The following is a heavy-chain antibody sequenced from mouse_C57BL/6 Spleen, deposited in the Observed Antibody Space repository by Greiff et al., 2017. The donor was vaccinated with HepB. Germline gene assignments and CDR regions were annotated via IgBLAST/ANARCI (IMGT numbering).Heavy chain of an antibody. V-gene: IGHV5-17*01. CDR1: GFTFSDYG. J-gene: IGHJ1*03. CDR3: ARKSSSYEGWYFDV. D-gene: IGHD1-1*01. Sequence: EVKLVESGGGLVKPGGSLKLSCAASGFTFSDYGMHWVRQAPEKGLEWVAYISSGSSTIYYADTVKGRFTISRDNAKNTLFLQMTSLRSEDTAMYYCARKSSSYEGWYFDVWGTGTTVTVSS. CDR2: ISSGSSTI.